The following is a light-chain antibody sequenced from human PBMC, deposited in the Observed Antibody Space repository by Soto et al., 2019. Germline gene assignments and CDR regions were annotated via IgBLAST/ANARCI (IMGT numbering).Light chain of an antibody. CDR2: LGF. CDR3: MQALQTPVT. Sequence: DIVMTQSPLSLPVTPGEPASISCTSSQSLLHSNGYNYLDWYLQKPGQSPQLLIYLGFNRASGVPDRFSGSGSGTDFTLKITRVEAEDVGVYYCMQALQTPVTFGQGTRLEIK. V-gene: IGKV2-28*01. CDR1: QSLLHSNGYNY. J-gene: IGKJ5*01.